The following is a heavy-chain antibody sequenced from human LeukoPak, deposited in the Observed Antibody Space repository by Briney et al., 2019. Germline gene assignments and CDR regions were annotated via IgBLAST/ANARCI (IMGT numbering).Heavy chain of an antibody. V-gene: IGHV1-2*04. CDR3: ARDGIAAAGLFDY. Sequence: ASVKVSCKASGYTFTGYYMHWVRQAPGQGLEWMGWINPNSGGTNYAQKFQGWVTMTRDTSISTAYMELSRLRSEDTAVYYCARDGIAAAGLFDYWGQGTLVTVSS. J-gene: IGHJ4*02. CDR1: GYTFTGYY. CDR2: INPNSGGT. D-gene: IGHD6-13*01.